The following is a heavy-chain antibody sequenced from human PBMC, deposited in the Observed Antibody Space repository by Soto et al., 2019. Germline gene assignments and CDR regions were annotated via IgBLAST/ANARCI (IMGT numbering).Heavy chain of an antibody. D-gene: IGHD1-20*01. J-gene: IGHJ6*02. Sequence: EVPLVESGGGLIQPGGSLRLSCAASGFTVSSNYMSWVRQAPGKGLEWVSVIYSGGSTYYADSVKGRFTISRDNSKXXLYLQMNSLRDEDTAVYYCARALITGTTVSYGMDVWGQGTTVTVSS. CDR3: ARALITGTTVSYGMDV. V-gene: IGHV3-53*01. CDR2: IYSGGST. CDR1: GFTVSSNY.